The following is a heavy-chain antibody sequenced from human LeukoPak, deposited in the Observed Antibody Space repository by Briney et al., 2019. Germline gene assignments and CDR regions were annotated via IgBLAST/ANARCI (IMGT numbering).Heavy chain of an antibody. Sequence: SETLSLTCTVSGGSLSSHIYFWGWLRQPPGKGLEWIGSLYYSGSNYYNPSLKSRVTISVDRSKNQFSLKLSSVTAADTAVYYCARVACSSTSCYEVRYYFDYWGQGTLVTVSS. CDR1: GGSLSSHIYF. D-gene: IGHD2-2*01. CDR2: LYYSGSN. CDR3: ARVACSSTSCYEVRYYFDY. V-gene: IGHV4-39*07. J-gene: IGHJ4*02.